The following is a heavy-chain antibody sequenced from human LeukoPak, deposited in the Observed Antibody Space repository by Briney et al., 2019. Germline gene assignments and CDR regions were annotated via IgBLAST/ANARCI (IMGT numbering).Heavy chain of an antibody. CDR2: ISYDGSNK. Sequence: GGSLRLSCAASGFTFSSYGMHWVRQAPGKGLEWVAVISYDGSNKYYADSVKGRFTISRDNSKNTLYLQMNSLRAEDTAVYYCARDENYYDSSGYSYPYYFDYWGQGTLVTVSS. CDR3: ARDENYYDSSGYSYPYYFDY. J-gene: IGHJ4*02. D-gene: IGHD3-22*01. V-gene: IGHV3-30*19. CDR1: GFTFSSYG.